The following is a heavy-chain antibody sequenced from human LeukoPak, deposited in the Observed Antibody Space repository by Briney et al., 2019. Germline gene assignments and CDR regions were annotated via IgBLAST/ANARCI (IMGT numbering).Heavy chain of an antibody. Sequence: SETLSLPCTVSVGSISSVRDLWSWVRQPPGKGLVWYVYIFSAVNTNYNPSRKSRVTLAVAPSKNQISLKLGSVTAADTAVYYCARQPYMLGAYYFDYWGQGTLVTASS. D-gene: IGHD1-26*01. CDR1: VGSISSVRDL. V-gene: IGHV4-61*01. J-gene: IGHJ4*02. CDR2: IFSAVNT. CDR3: ARQPYMLGAYYFDY.